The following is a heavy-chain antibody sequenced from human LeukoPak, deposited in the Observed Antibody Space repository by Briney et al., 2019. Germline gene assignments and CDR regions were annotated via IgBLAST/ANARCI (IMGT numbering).Heavy chain of an antibody. D-gene: IGHD2-21*02. CDR3: ARTTYCGGDCYAFDI. Sequence: SETLSLACTVSGGSINSGSHYSRWIRQPARKRLEWIGLIYTSGSTNYNPSLKSRVIISVDTSKNEFSLKLSSVTAADTDVYYCARTTYCGGDCYAFDIWGQGTMVTVSS. V-gene: IGHV4-61*02. CDR1: GGSINSGSHY. J-gene: IGHJ3*02. CDR2: IYTSGST.